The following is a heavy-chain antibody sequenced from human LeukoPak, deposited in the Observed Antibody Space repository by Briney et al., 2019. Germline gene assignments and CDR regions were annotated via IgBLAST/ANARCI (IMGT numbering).Heavy chain of an antibody. CDR1: GGSFSGYY. CDR3: ARTYYYGSGSYCWFDP. D-gene: IGHD3-10*01. Sequence: PSETLSLTCAVYGGSFSGYYWSWIRQPTGKGLEWIGEINHSGSTNYNPSLKSRVTISVDTSKNQFSLKLSSVTAADTAVYYCARTYYYGSGSYCWFDPWGQGTLVTVSS. CDR2: INHSGST. J-gene: IGHJ5*02. V-gene: IGHV4-34*01.